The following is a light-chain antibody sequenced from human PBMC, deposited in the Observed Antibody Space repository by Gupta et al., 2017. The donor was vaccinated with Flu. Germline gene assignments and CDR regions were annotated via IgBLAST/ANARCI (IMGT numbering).Light chain of an antibody. CDR2: DNN. CDR3: ATWDSSLSAVV. V-gene: IGLV1-51*01. J-gene: IGLJ2*01. Sequence: SNSNIGDNYVSWYQQLPGTAPRLLIYDNNKRLSGIPDRFSGSKSGPSATLAITGLQAGDDADYFCATWDSSLSAVVFGGGTKLTV. CDR1: NSNIGDNY.